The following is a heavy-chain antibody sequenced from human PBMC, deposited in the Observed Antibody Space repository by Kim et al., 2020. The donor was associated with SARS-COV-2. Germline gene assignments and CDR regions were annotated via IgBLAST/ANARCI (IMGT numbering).Heavy chain of an antibody. CDR3: AKARSTYVFDY. V-gene: IGHV3-33*03. D-gene: IGHD3-16*01. Sequence: KHHSAPVKGRFTIPRDQYMNTLYLQMNGLRAEDTAVYYCAKARSTYVFDYWGQGTLVTVSS. J-gene: IGHJ4*02. CDR2: K.